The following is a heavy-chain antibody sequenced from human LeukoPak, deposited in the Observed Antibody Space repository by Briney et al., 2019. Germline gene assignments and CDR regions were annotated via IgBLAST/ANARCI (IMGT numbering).Heavy chain of an antibody. J-gene: IGHJ6*02. Sequence: GGSLRLSCATASGFTFTDYISWIRQAPGKGLEWVSYFRNTDFPIYYADSVKGRFTMSRDNAKDSVYLQMNSLRAEDTAVYFCASWDGPSAALGVWGQGTTVTVSS. CDR1: GFTFTDY. V-gene: IGHV3-11*01. CDR3: ASWDGPSAALGV. D-gene: IGHD6-25*01. CDR2: FRNTDFPI.